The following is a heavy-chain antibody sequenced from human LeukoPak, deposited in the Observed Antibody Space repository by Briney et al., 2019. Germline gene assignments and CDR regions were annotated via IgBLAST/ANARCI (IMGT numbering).Heavy chain of an antibody. V-gene: IGHV4-34*01. J-gene: IGHJ5*02. CDR1: GGSFSGYY. CDR3: ARSGSLYT. CDR2: INHSGST. Sequence: SETLSLTCAVYGGSFSGYYWSWIRQPPGKGLEWIGEINHSGSTNYNPSLKSRVTISVDTSKNQFSLKLSSVTAADTAVYYCARSGSLYTWGQGTLVTVSS. D-gene: IGHD1-26*01.